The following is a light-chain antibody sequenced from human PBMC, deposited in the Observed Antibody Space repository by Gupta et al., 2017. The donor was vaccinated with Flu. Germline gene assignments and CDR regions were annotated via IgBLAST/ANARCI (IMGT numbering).Light chain of an antibody. J-gene: IGKJ1*01. CDR2: DAT. CDR1: QGVLTY. CDR3: QQASGIPSS. Sequence: DIRMTQSPSSLSASVGDRVTLTCRASQGVLTYVNWYQQRPGKPPRLLVSDATRLHVGVPSRFSGSGSGTDITLTIDNLHPDDFATYFCQQASGIPSSFGPGTRVEI. V-gene: IGKV1-39*01.